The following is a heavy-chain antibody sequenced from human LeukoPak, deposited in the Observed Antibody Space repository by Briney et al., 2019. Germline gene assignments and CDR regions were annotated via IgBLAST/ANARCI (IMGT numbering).Heavy chain of an antibody. CDR1: GGSVSSYY. J-gene: IGHJ4*02. CDR2: IYYSGST. Sequence: SETLSLICTVSGGSVSSYYWSWIRQPPGKGLEWIGYIYYSGSTDYNPSLKSRVTISVDTSKNQFSLKLSSLTAADTAVYYCAREGVTKYYFDYWGQGTLVTVSS. D-gene: IGHD4-11*01. V-gene: IGHV4-59*02. CDR3: AREGVTKYYFDY.